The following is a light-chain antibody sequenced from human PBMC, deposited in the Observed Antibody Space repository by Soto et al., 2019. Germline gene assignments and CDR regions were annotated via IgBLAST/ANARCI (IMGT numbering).Light chain of an antibody. Sequence: QSALTQPPSASGSPGQSVTISCTGTSSDVRNYNFISWYQQYPGKAPKLMIHEVTKRPSGVPDRFSGSKSVNMASLTVSGLQAEDEADYYCRSYADFNNVLFGGGTKLTVL. J-gene: IGLJ3*02. V-gene: IGLV2-8*01. CDR1: SSDVRNYNF. CDR3: RSYADFNNVL. CDR2: EVT.